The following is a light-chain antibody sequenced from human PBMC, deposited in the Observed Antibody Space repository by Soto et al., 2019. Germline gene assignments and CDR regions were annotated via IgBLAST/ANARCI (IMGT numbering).Light chain of an antibody. CDR2: GTS. CDR3: QQFGNSAWT. Sequence: VLSQSPGRLSLSPGERATLSCRASQSVPSTYFAWYQQKSGQPPRLLISGTSNRATGIPDRFSGSGSGRDFTLNISRLEPEDFAVYFCQQFGNSAWTFGQGTKVEI. J-gene: IGKJ1*01. CDR1: QSVPSTY. V-gene: IGKV3-20*01.